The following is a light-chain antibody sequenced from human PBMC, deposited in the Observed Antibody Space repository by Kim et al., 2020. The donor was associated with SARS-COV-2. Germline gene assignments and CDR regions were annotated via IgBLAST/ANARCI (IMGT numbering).Light chain of an antibody. Sequence: GVTVTLTCGLSTGSVTTSYFPSWYQQTPGQAPRTLIYNTNTRSSGVPDRFSGSILGNKAALTITGAQADDESDYYCVLYMGSGTWVFGGGTKVTVL. V-gene: IGLV8-61*01. J-gene: IGLJ3*02. CDR3: VLYMGSGTWV. CDR2: NTN. CDR1: TGSVTTSYF.